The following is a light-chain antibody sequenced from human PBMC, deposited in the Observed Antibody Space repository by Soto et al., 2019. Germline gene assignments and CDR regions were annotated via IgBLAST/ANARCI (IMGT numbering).Light chain of an antibody. Sequence: DIQMTQSPSSLSASAGDTVTITCRASQNIADYLSWYQQKPGKAPKLLMYSSSILQDGVSSRFSGDGSGTAFTLTITGLQPDDFATYYCLQTFTTHITFGGGTTVEVK. J-gene: IGKJ4*01. CDR1: QNIADY. CDR2: SSS. V-gene: IGKV1-39*01. CDR3: LQTFTTHIT.